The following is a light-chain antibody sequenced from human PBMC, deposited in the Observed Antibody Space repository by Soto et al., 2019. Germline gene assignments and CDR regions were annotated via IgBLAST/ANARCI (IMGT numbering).Light chain of an antibody. Sequence: SVLTQSPGTLSLSPGERATLSCRASQSVSSSYLAWYQQKPGQAPRLLIYGASSRATGIPDRFSGSGSGTDFTLTISRLEPEDFAVYYCQQYGSSPVTFGQGTMVDIK. CDR1: QSVSSSY. J-gene: IGKJ1*01. V-gene: IGKV3-20*01. CDR2: GAS. CDR3: QQYGSSPVT.